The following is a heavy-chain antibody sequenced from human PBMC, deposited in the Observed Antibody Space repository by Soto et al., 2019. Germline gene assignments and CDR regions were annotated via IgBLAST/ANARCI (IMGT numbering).Heavy chain of an antibody. D-gene: IGHD6-19*01. Sequence: QVQLLQSGAEVKKPGASVKVSCKASGYTFSSYTMHWVRQAPGQRLEWMAWINGGNGNTRFTQNFQGRVTVTRDSSTNTAYMERSSLSSEDTAVYYCARGLSGWSQPDYRGQGTLVTVSS. CDR1: GYTFSSYT. CDR3: ARGLSGWSQPDY. V-gene: IGHV1-3*01. CDR2: INGGNGNT. J-gene: IGHJ4*02.